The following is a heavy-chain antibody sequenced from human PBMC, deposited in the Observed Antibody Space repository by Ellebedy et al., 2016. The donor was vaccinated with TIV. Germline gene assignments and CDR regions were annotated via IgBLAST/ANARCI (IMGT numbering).Heavy chain of an antibody. J-gene: IGHJ3*02. V-gene: IGHV3-21*04. CDR3: ASGLEAFDI. CDR2: ISSSSSYI. CDR1: GYSFTSYW. Sequence: GESLKISCKGSGYSFTSYWIGWVRQAPGKGLEWVSSISSSSSYIYYADSVKGRFTISRHNSKNTLYLQMNSLRAEDTAVYYCASGLEAFDIWGQGTMVTVSS. D-gene: IGHD1-1*01.